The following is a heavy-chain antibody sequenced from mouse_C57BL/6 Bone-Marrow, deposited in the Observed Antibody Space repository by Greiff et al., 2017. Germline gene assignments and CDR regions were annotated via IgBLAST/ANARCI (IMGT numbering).Heavy chain of an antibody. CDR3: ARADYYGSRVPFAY. CDR2: ISYDGSN. CDR1: GYSITSGYY. D-gene: IGHD1-1*01. Sequence: ESGPGLVKPSQSLSLTCSVTGYSITSGYYWNWIRQFPGNKLEWMGYISYDGSNNYNPSLNNRISITRDTSKNQFFLKLNSVTTEDTATDYCARADYYGSRVPFAYWGKGTLVTVSA. J-gene: IGHJ3*01. V-gene: IGHV3-6*01.